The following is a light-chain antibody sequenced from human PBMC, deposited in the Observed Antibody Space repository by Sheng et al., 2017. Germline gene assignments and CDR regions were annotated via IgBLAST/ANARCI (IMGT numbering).Light chain of an antibody. J-gene: IGKJ4*01. CDR2: DAS. Sequence: DIQMTQSPSTLSASVGDRVTITCRASQTIANWLAWYQQKPGKAPKLLIYDASNLETGVPSRFSGSGSGTDFTFTISSLQPEDIATYYCQQYDNLTFGGGTKVEIK. CDR3: QQYDNLT. CDR1: QTIANW. V-gene: IGKV1-33*01.